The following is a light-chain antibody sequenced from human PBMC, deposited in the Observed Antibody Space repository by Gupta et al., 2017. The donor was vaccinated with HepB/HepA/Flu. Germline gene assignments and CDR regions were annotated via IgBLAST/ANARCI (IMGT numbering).Light chain of an antibody. CDR3: QQYNNWTA. CDR1: QSVSSN. V-gene: IGKV3-15*01. Sequence: EIVMTQSPATLSVSPGERATLSCRASQSVSSNLAWYQHKPGQAPRLLIYGASTRATGIPARFSGSGSGTEFTLTISSLQSEDFAVYYCQQYNNWTAFGPGTKVDI. CDR2: GAS. J-gene: IGKJ3*01.